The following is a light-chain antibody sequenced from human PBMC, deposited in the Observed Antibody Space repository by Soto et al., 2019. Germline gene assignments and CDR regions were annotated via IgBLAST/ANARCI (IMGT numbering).Light chain of an antibody. J-gene: IGKJ4*01. V-gene: IGKV3-11*01. CDR1: QSVSSD. Sequence: EIVLTQSPATLSLSPGERATLSCRASQSVSSDLAWYQQKPGQAPRLLIYDVFDRATGVPARFSGSGSGTDFTLTISSLEPEDYAIYYCQQRDSWPLTFGGGTKVEIK. CDR2: DVF. CDR3: QQRDSWPLT.